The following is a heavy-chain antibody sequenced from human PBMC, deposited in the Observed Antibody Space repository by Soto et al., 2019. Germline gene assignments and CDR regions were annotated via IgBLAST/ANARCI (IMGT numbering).Heavy chain of an antibody. D-gene: IGHD2-15*01. J-gene: IGHJ6*02. CDR2: IYWDDDK. CDR1: GFSLSTSGVG. Sequence: QITLKESGPTLVKPTQTLTLTCTFSGFSLSTSGVGVAWIRQPPGKALEWLALIYWDDDKSYSPSLESRLTITKDTYKNQVVLTMTNMDSVDTATYYCAYLPCSGGSCYWFSFSGMDVWGQGTTVTVSS. CDR3: AYLPCSGGSCYWFSFSGMDV. V-gene: IGHV2-5*02.